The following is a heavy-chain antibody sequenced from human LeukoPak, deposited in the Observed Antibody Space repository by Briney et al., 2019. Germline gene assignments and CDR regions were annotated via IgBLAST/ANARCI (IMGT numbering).Heavy chain of an antibody. D-gene: IGHD1-26*01. CDR2: ISSSSEYI. Sequence: SGGSLRLSCAASGFTFSTYSMNWVRQAPGKGLEWVSFISSSSEYIYYANSVKGRFTISRDNAKNSLYLQMNSLRAEDTAVYYCARAWELQQVGYWGQGTLVTVSS. CDR3: ARAWELQQVGY. J-gene: IGHJ4*02. CDR1: GFTFSTYS. V-gene: IGHV3-21*01.